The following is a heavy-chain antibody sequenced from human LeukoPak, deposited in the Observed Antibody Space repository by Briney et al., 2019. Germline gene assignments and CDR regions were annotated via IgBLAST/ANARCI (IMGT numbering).Heavy chain of an antibody. CDR1: GGSISRSRYY. J-gene: IGHJ4*02. CDR3: ARDWKLPFDY. Sequence: SETLSLTCTVSGGSISRSRYYWGWVRQPPGKGLEWIGSIYYSGSTYYNPSLKSRVTISVDTSKNQFSLKLSSVTAADTAVYYCARDWKLPFDYWGQGTLVTVSS. CDR2: IYYSGST. D-gene: IGHD2-15*01. V-gene: IGHV4-39*07.